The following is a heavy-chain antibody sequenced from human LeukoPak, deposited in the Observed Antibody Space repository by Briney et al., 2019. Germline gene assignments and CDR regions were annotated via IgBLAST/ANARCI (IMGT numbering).Heavy chain of an antibody. CDR1: GYTFTSYG. CDR2: ISAYNGNT. D-gene: IGHD5-12*01. V-gene: IGHV1-18*01. CDR3: ARVSHVDIVATSYFDY. Sequence: ASVKVSCKASGYTFTSYGISWVRQAPGQGLEWMGWISAYNGNTNYAQKLQGRVTMTTDTSTSTAYMELRSLRSDDAAVYYCARVSHVDIVATSYFDYWGQGTLVTVSS. J-gene: IGHJ4*02.